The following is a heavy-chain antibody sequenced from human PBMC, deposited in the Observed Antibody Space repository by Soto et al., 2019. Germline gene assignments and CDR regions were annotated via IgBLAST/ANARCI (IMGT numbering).Heavy chain of an antibody. V-gene: IGHV3-9*01. J-gene: IGHJ4*02. CDR1: GFRFEQYV. D-gene: IGHD3-10*02. CDR3: LKDAPNCSIDD. Sequence: VQVVASGGGLVQPGRSLRLSCAVSGFRFEQYVMHWVRQGPGKGLECVSTVSPTGDTVAYADSVEGRFTVSRDNAKNFLYLQMNSLKGDDTAFYYCLKDAPNCSIDDWGQGTLVTVSS. CDR2: VSPTGDTV.